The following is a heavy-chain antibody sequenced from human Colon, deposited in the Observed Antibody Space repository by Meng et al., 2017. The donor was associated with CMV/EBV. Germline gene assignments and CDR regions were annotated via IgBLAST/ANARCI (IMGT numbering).Heavy chain of an antibody. D-gene: IGHD6-19*01. J-gene: IGHJ4*02. CDR3: ARDSGYSSGWYED. CDR1: GFTFGDYG. Sequence: GESLKISCAASGFTFGDYGMSWVRQAPGKGLEWVSGINWNGGSTGYADSVKGRFTISRDNSKNTVYLQLNSLRVEDTAVYYCARDSGYSSGWYEDWGQGTLVTVSS. CDR2: INWNGGST. V-gene: IGHV3-20*04.